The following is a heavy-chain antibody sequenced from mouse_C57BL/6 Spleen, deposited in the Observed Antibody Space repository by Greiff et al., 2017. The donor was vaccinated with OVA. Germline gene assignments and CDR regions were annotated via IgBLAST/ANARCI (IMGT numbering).Heavy chain of an antibody. CDR1: GYTFTSYW. D-gene: IGHD2-3*01. V-gene: IGHV1-5*01. J-gene: IGHJ2*01. CDR2: IYPGNSDT. Sequence: VQLQQSGTVLARPGASVKMSCKTSGYTFTSYWMHWVKQRPGQGLEWIGAIYPGNSDTSYNQKFKGKAKLTAVTSASTAYMELSSLTNADSAVYYCTRCDYDGYYFDYWGQGTTLTVSS. CDR3: TRCDYDGYYFDY.